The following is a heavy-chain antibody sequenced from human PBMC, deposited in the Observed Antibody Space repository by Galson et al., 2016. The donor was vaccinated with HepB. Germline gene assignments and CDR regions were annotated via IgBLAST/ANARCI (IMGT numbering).Heavy chain of an antibody. D-gene: IGHD6-19*01. CDR1: GGSISSYC. J-gene: IGHJ6*02. CDR3: ASLPNSSGWNYYYGMDV. CDR2: IYYSGST. Sequence: SETLSLTCTVSGGSISSYCWSWIRQPPGKALEWIGYIYYSGSTNYNPSLKSRVTISLDTSKNQFSLKLSSVTAADTAVYYCASLPNSSGWNYYYGMDVWGQGTTVTVSS. V-gene: IGHV4-59*12.